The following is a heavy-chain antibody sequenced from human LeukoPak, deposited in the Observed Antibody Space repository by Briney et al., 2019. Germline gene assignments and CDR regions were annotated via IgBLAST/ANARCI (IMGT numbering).Heavy chain of an antibody. Sequence: GGSLRLSCAASGFTFDDYAMHWVRQAPGKGLEWVSGISWNSGSIGYADSVKGRFTVSRDNSKNTLHLQVNSLRAEDTAVYYCARDRGTTSSAGYYFDTWGQGALVTVSS. CDR1: GFTFDDYA. CDR3: ARDRGTTSSAGYYFDT. J-gene: IGHJ4*02. CDR2: ISWNSGSI. V-gene: IGHV3-9*01. D-gene: IGHD6-6*01.